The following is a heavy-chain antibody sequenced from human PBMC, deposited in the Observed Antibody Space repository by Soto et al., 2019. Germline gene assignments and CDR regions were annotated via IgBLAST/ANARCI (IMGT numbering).Heavy chain of an antibody. CDR2: ISYDGSNK. D-gene: IGHD5-12*01. V-gene: IGHV3-30*18. CDR1: GFTFSSYG. J-gene: IGHJ5*02. CDR3: AKDRGVATNWFDP. Sequence: GGSLRLSCAASGFTFSSYGMHWVRQDPGKGLEWVAVISYDGSNKYYADSVKGRFTISRDNSKNTLYLQMNSLRAEDTAVYYCAKDRGVATNWFDPWGQGTLVTVSS.